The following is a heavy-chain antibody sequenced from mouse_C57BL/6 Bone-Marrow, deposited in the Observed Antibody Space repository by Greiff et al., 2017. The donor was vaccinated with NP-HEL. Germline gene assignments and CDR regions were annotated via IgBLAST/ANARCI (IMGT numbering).Heavy chain of an antibody. CDR2: IDPSDSYT. J-gene: IGHJ1*03. V-gene: IGHV1-69*01. Sequence: QVQLQQSGAELVMPGASVKLSCKASGYTFTSYWMHWVKQRPGQGLEWIGEIDPSDSYTNYNQKFKGKSTLTVDKSSSTAYMQLSSLTSEDSAVYYCARGFYYGSPPWYFDVWGTGTTVTVSS. D-gene: IGHD1-1*01. CDR1: GYTFTSYW. CDR3: ARGFYYGSPPWYFDV.